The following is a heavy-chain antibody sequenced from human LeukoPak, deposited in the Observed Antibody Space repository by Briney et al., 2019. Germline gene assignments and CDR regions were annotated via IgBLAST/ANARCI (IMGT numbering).Heavy chain of an antibody. CDR2: ISYDGSNK. CDR3: ARGDYYYGMDV. CDR1: GFTVSSYG. J-gene: IGHJ6*02. V-gene: IGHV3-30*03. Sequence: QPGGSLRLSCAASGFTVSSYGMHWVRQAPGKGLEWVAVISYDGSNKYYADSVKGRFTISRDNSKITLYLQMNSLRAEDTAVYYCARGDYYYGMDVWGQGTTVTVSS.